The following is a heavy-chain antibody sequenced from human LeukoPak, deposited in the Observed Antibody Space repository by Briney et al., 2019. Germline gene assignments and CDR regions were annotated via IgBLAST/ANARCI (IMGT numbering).Heavy chain of an antibody. V-gene: IGHV4-34*01. CDR1: GGSFSGYY. J-gene: IGHJ4*02. Sequence: SETLSLTCAVYGGSFSGYYWSWIRQPPGKGLEWIGEINHSGSTNYNPSLKSRVTISVDTSKNQFSLKLSSVTAADTAVYYCARHRTMVRGVHPPDYWGQGTLVTVSS. D-gene: IGHD3-10*01. CDR3: ARHRTMVRGVHPPDY. CDR2: INHSGST.